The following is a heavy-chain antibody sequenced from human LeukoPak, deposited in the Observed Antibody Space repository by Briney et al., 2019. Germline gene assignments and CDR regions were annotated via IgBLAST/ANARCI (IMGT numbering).Heavy chain of an antibody. CDR1: GYTFTSYG. V-gene: IGHV1-18*01. J-gene: IGHJ3*02. Sequence: ASVKVSCKASGYTFTSYGMRWVRQAPGQGLEWMGWISAYNGNTNYAQKLQGRVTMTTDTSTSTAYMELRSLRSDDTAVYYCARAAKCSSTSCYAQDDAFDIWGERTMVTVSS. CDR2: ISAYNGNT. D-gene: IGHD2-2*01. CDR3: ARAAKCSSTSCYAQDDAFDI.